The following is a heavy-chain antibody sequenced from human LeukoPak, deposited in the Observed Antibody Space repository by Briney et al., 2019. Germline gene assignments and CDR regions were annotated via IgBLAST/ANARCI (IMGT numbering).Heavy chain of an antibody. Sequence: GASVKVSCKASGYTFTSYYMHWVRQAPGQGLEWMGWMNPNSGNTGYAQKFQGRVTMTRSTSISTAYMELSSLRFEDTAVYFCTRSVRNGHFDYWGQGTLVTVSS. D-gene: IGHD2-8*01. CDR3: TRSVRNGHFDY. J-gene: IGHJ4*02. CDR1: GYTFTSYY. V-gene: IGHV1-8*02. CDR2: MNPNSGNT.